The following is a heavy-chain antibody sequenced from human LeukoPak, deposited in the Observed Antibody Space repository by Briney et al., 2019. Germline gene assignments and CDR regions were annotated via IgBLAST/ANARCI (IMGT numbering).Heavy chain of an antibody. Sequence: GGSLRLSCAGYGFSFSSSWMTWVRQAPGKGLEWVATIKQDGSEKYYVDSVKGRFTISRDNAKNSLYLQMDSLRAEDTAVYYCARDIPVPAAIPTYLFDYWGQGTLVTVSS. CDR3: ARDIPVPAAIPTYLFDY. J-gene: IGHJ4*02. V-gene: IGHV3-7*01. D-gene: IGHD2-2*01. CDR1: GFSFSSSW. CDR2: IKQDGSEK.